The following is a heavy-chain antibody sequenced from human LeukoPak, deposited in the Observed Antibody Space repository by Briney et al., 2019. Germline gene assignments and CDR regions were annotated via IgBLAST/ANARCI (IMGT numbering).Heavy chain of an antibody. J-gene: IGHJ4*02. V-gene: IGHV3-30*04. CDR2: ISYDGSNK. D-gene: IGHD6-13*01. Sequence: PGGSLRLSCAASGFTFSSYAMHWVRQAPGKGLEWVAVISYDGSNKYYADSVKGRFTISRDNSKNTLYLQMNSLRAEDTAVYYCARWYSSSPEDYFDYWGQGTLVTVSS. CDR1: GFTFSSYA. CDR3: ARWYSSSPEDYFDY.